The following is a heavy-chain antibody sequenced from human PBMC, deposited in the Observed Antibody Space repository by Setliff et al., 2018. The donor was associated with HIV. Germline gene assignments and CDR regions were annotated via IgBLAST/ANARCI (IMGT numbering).Heavy chain of an antibody. Sequence: PSETLSLTCSVSGGSITSRSYYWGWIRQPPGKGLEWIGSIFYSGITYYNPSLKSRVTISVDTSKNQFSLNLTSVTAADTAVYYCARAGAYGSGSYYQRPYDYYYYYMDVWGKGTTVTVSS. CDR1: GGSITSRSYY. CDR3: ARAGAYGSGSYYQRPYDYYYYYMDV. J-gene: IGHJ6*03. CDR2: IFYSGIT. V-gene: IGHV4-39*07. D-gene: IGHD3-10*01.